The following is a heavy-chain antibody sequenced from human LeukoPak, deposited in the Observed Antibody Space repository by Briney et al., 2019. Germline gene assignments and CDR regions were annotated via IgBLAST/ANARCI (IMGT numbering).Heavy chain of an antibody. D-gene: IGHD6-13*01. CDR3: ASWYSSSWHTIDY. V-gene: IGHV3-74*01. CDR1: GFTFRNYW. CDR2: IKNDGSTT. J-gene: IGHJ4*02. Sequence: GGSLRLSYAASGFTFRNYWMHWVRQAPGKEPVWIAHIKNDGSTTRYADSVKGRFTISRDNAKNSLYLQMNSLRAEDTAVYYCASWYSSSWHTIDYWGQGTLVTVSS.